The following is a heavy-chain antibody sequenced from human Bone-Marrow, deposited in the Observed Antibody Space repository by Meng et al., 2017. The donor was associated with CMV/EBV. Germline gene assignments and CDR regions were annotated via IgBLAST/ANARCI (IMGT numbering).Heavy chain of an antibody. CDR2: IYDGGMS. CDR3: ARRPDRSSSGDY. CDR1: GGSISSSSYY. Sequence: GSLRLSCTVSGGSISSSSYYWAWIRQPPGKGLEWIGIIYDGGMSYYNPSLKSRVSISLDTSKNQLSLRLSSATAADTAVYYCARRPDRSSSGDYWGQGTLVTVSS. V-gene: IGHV4-39*01. J-gene: IGHJ4*02. D-gene: IGHD6-6*01.